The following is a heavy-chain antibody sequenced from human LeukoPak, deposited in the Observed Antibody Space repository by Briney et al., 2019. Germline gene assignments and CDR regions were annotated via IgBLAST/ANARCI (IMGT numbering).Heavy chain of an antibody. CDR3: ARLGYCSSTSCSHAFDI. Sequence: ASVKVSCKASGGTFRSYAISWVRQAPGQGLEWMGGIIPIFGTANYAQKFQGRVTITTDESTSTAYMELSSLRSEDTAVYYCARLGYCSSTSCSHAFDIWGQGTMVTVSS. J-gene: IGHJ3*02. CDR1: GGTFRSYA. D-gene: IGHD2-2*01. V-gene: IGHV1-69*05. CDR2: IIPIFGTA.